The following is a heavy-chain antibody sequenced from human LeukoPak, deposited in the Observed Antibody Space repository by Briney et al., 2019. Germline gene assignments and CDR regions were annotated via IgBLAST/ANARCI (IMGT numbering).Heavy chain of an antibody. CDR2: INPSGGST. Sequence: ASVKVSCKASGNTITSYYMDGVRQAPGQWLEWMGIINPSGGSTSYAQKFQGRVTMTRDTSTSTVYMELSSLRSEDAAVYYCARDATPPRTLLGYYYGMDVWGQGTTVTVSS. CDR1: GNTITSYY. V-gene: IGHV1-46*01. D-gene: IGHD1-26*01. J-gene: IGHJ6*02. CDR3: ARDATPPRTLLGYYYGMDV.